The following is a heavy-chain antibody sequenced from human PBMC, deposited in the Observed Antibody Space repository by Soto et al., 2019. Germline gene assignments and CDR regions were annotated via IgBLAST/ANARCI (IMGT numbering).Heavy chain of an antibody. J-gene: IGHJ4*02. Sequence: GGSLRLSCAVSGFTFSSYWMSWVRQAPGKGLEWVANIKQDGSEKYYVDSVNGRFTISRDNAKNSLYLQMNSLRAEDTAVYYCARDESYDILTGYYTPQRFDYWGQGSLVTVSS. D-gene: IGHD3-9*01. CDR1: GFTFSSYW. CDR3: ARDESYDILTGYYTPQRFDY. V-gene: IGHV3-7*01. CDR2: IKQDGSEK.